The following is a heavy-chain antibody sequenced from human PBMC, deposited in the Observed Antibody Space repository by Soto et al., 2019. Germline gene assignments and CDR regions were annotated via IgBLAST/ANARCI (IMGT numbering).Heavy chain of an antibody. CDR3: ARILPIAVAGTGDYYYGMDV. CDR1: GDSVSSNSAA. J-gene: IGHJ6*02. V-gene: IGHV6-1*01. Sequence: PSQTLSLTCAISGDSVSSNSAAWNWIRQSPSRGLEWLGRTYYRSKWYNDYAVSVKSRITINPDTSKNQFSLQLNSVTPEDTAVYYCARILPIAVAGTGDYYYGMDVWGQGTTVTVSS. D-gene: IGHD6-19*01. CDR2: TYYRSKWYN.